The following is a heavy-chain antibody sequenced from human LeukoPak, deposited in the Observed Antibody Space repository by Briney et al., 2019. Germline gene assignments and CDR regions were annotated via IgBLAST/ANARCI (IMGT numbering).Heavy chain of an antibody. CDR2: ISGSGGST. Sequence: GGSLRLSCAASGFTFSSYAMSWVRQAPGKGLEWASSISGSGGSTSYADSVKGRFTISRDNSKNTLYLQMNSLRVEDTAVYYCAKGDTTWELPHDYWGQGTLVTVSS. D-gene: IGHD1-26*01. V-gene: IGHV3-23*01. J-gene: IGHJ4*02. CDR1: GFTFSSYA. CDR3: AKGDTTWELPHDY.